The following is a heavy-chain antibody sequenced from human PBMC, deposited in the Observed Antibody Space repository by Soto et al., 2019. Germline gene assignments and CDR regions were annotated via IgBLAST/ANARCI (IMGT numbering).Heavy chain of an antibody. V-gene: IGHV1-3*01. CDR2: INPGNGDT. J-gene: IGHJ4*02. Sequence: ASVKVSCKASGYTFTRYAMHWVRQAPGQRPEWMGWINPGNGDTKYSEKLQGRVTFTRDTSATTIYMELSSLRSEDTALYYCARNSYISGDDDSYYFDYWGQGTQGTVSS. CDR3: ARNSYISGDDDSYYFDY. D-gene: IGHD2-21*02. CDR1: GYTFTRYA.